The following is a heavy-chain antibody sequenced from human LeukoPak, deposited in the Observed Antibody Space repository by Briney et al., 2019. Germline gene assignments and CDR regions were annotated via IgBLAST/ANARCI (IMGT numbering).Heavy chain of an antibody. CDR2: IYYSGNT. J-gene: IGHJ4*02. Sequence: SETLSLTCTVSGDSISNNIYFWGWIRQPPGKGLEWTGSIYYSGNTYYNPSLKSRVTISLDMSKNQFYLKLNSVTAADTAVYYCAREGPMVVATMHYWGQGTLVTVSS. CDR3: AREGPMVVATMHY. V-gene: IGHV4-39*07. D-gene: IGHD5-12*01. CDR1: GDSISNNIYF.